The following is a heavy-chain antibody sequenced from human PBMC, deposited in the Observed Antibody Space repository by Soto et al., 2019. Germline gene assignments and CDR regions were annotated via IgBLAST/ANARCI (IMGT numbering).Heavy chain of an antibody. CDR1: GYSFTSLD. CDR2: MQPSTGRT. V-gene: IGHV1-8*01. J-gene: IGHJ4*02. CDR3: ARGVSAGVDY. D-gene: IGHD1-26*01. Sequence: GASVKVSGKASGYSFTSLDINWVRQTAGQGLEWMGWMQPSTGRTGYAQKFQGRVTMTRDTSINTAYMELTTLTSDDTAFYYCARGVSAGVDYWGQGTLVTVSS.